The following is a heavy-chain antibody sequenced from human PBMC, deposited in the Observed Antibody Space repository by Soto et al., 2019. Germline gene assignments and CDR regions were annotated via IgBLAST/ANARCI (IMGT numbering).Heavy chain of an antibody. J-gene: IGHJ6*02. CDR3: ARDCSSTSCYDNYYYYGMDV. CDR1: GFTFSSYW. CDR2: IKQDGSEK. Sequence: PGGSLRLSCAASGFTFSSYWMSWVRQAPGKGLEWVANIKQDGSEKYYVDSVKGRFTISRDNAKNSLHLQMNSLSAEDTAVYYCARDCSSTSCYDNYYYYGMDVWGQGTTVTVSS. D-gene: IGHD2-2*01. V-gene: IGHV3-7*01.